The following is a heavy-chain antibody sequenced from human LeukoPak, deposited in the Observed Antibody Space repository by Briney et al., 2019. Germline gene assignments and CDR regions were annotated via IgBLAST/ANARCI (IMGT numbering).Heavy chain of an antibody. V-gene: IGHV4-59*01. Sequence: PSETLSLTCTVSGGSISSYYWSWIRQPPGKGLEWMGYIYHSGSTKYNPSLKSRVTISVDTSKTQFSLKLSSVTAADTAVYYCARDGYSGNDGLWGQGSLVTVSS. J-gene: IGHJ4*02. CDR3: ARDGYSGNDGL. D-gene: IGHD5-12*01. CDR2: IYHSGST. CDR1: GGSISSYY.